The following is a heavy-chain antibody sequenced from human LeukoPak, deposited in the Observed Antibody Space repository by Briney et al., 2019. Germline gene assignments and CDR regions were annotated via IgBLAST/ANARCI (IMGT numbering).Heavy chain of an antibody. CDR3: AKEIYGDSTGGRFQH. CDR1: GFTFSNYA. Sequence: GGSLRLSCAASGFTFSNYAMNWVRQASGKGLEWVSVISGSGGSTYYADSVKGRFTISRDNSKNTLYLQMKSLRAEDTAVYYCAKEIYGDSTGGRFQHWGQGTLVTVSS. V-gene: IGHV3-23*01. D-gene: IGHD4-17*01. J-gene: IGHJ1*01. CDR2: ISGSGGST.